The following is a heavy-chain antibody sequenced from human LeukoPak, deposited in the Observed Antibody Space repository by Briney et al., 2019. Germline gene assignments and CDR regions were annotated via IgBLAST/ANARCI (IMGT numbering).Heavy chain of an antibody. CDR3: AREDGYCSGGDCYSYFDS. CDR2: IKKTGSET. J-gene: IGHJ4*02. Sequence: GGSLRLSCAASGFTCSHFWMSWVRQAPGKGLEWVAYIKKTGSETYYVDSVKGRFTITRDNTRNSLFLQMYNLRVEDTAVYFCAREDGYCSGGDCYSYFDSWGQGTLVTVSS. V-gene: IGHV3-7*01. CDR1: GFTCSHFW. D-gene: IGHD2-15*01.